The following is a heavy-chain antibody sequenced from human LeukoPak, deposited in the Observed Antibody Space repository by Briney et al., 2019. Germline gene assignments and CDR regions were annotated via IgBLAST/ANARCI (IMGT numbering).Heavy chain of an antibody. J-gene: IGHJ4*02. D-gene: IGHD6-13*01. CDR1: GCTFISYA. CDR2: IIPILGIA. V-gene: IGHV1-69*04. CDR3: ASLRGAAGGRGDY. Sequence: SVTVSCKASGCTFISYAISWVRQAPAQGLEWVGRIIPILGIANYEQKFQGRVTITADQSTSAAYWALSRLRCEDTAVYYCASLRGAAGGRGDYWGEGSLVSVSS.